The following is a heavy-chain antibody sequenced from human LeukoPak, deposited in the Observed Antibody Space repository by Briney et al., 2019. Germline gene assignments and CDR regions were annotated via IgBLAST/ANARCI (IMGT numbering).Heavy chain of an antibody. CDR3: AGSTMVRGVIGIWFDP. D-gene: IGHD3-10*01. Sequence: ASVKVSCKASGYTFTGYYMHWVRQAPGQGLEWMGWINPNSGGTNYAQKFQGRVTMTRDTSISTAYMELSRLRSDDTAVYYCAGSTMVRGVIGIWFDPWGQGTLVTVSS. CDR1: GYTFTGYY. V-gene: IGHV1-2*02. J-gene: IGHJ5*02. CDR2: INPNSGGT.